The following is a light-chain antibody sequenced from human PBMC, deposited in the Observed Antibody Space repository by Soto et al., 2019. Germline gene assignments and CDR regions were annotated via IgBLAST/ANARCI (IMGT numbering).Light chain of an antibody. CDR3: QQRSNWIT. J-gene: IGKJ5*01. Sequence: EIVLTQSPATLSLSPGVRATLSCRASQSVSSNLAWYQQKPGQAPRLLIYDASNRATVIPARFSGSGSGTDFTLTISSLEPEDFAVYYCQQRSNWITFGQGTRLEIK. CDR2: DAS. CDR1: QSVSSN. V-gene: IGKV3-11*01.